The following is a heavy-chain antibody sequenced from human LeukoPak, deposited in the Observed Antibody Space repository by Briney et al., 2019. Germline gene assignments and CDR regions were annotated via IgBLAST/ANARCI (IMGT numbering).Heavy chain of an antibody. J-gene: IGHJ5*01. V-gene: IGHV4-59*08. CDR2: IHYSGST. CDR3: AGTVAGPNWFDS. CDR1: GGSISSYY. Sequence: SETLSLTCNVSGGSISSYYWSWIRQPPGKRLEWIGYIHYSGSTKYNPSLKSRVSISLDTPKNQFSLRLSPVTAADAAVNYCAGTVAGPNWFDSWGQGTQITVSS. D-gene: IGHD6-19*01.